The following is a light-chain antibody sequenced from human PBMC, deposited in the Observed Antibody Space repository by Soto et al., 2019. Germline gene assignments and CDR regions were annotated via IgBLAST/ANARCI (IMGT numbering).Light chain of an antibody. CDR1: QSVNIY. Sequence: EIVMTQSPATLSVSPGERATLSCRASQSVNIYLAWYQQKPGQAPRLLIFGASSRATGIPARFSGSGSGTDFTLTISRLEPEDFAVYYCQQRSNFITFGQGTRLEI. CDR2: GAS. V-gene: IGKV3-11*01. CDR3: QQRSNFIT. J-gene: IGKJ5*01.